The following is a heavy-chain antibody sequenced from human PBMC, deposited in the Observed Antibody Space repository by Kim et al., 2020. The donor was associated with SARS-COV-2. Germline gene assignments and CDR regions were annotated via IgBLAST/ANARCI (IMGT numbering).Heavy chain of an antibody. CDR1: GFMFSTYA. D-gene: IGHD3-16*01. CDR2: ISGQGGST. CDR3: ALDTWQRDESWGLFGY. Sequence: GGSLRLSCTASGFMFSTYAMPWVRQAPGKGLEYVSTISGQGGSTYYADSVRGRFTISRDNSKNTLYLQMDSLKTEDMAVYDCALDTWQRDESWGLFGYWG. V-gene: IGHV3-64*02. J-gene: IGHJ4*01.